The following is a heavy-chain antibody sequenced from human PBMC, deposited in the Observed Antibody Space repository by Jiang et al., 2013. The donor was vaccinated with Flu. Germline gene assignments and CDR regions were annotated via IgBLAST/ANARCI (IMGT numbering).Heavy chain of an antibody. CDR2: IIPIFSTA. CDR1: AGTFSSYA. J-gene: IGHJ6*03. D-gene: IGHD1-26*01. Sequence: EVKKPGSSVKVSCKASAGTFSSYAFSWVRQAPGQGLEWLGGIIPIFSTATYAQRFQGRVTITADEATSTVHMELSSLRSEDTAVYYCARGRFSHYYYMHLWGKGTSVSVSS. V-gene: IGHV1-69*01. CDR3: ARGRFSHYYYMHL.